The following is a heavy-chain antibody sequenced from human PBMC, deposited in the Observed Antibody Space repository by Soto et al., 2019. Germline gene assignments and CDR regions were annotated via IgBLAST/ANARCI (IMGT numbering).Heavy chain of an antibody. V-gene: IGHV3-23*01. D-gene: IGHD1-7*01. CDR2: IVGSGGST. Sequence: HPGGSLRLSCAASGITFSSYAMSWVRQAPGKGLEWVSGIVGSGGSTYYADSVRGRFTISRDNSKNTLYLQMNSLRAEDTAVYYCAKDWDNWNYVRIMGYWGQGTLVTVSS. CDR1: GITFSSYA. J-gene: IGHJ4*02. CDR3: AKDWDNWNYVRIMGY.